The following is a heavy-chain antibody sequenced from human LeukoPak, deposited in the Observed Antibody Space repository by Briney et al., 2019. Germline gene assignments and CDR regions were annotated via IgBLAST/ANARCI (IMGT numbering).Heavy chain of an antibody. CDR3: ARDGLQQFGRHFFDF. CDR1: GGSISSYY. D-gene: IGHD5-24*01. J-gene: IGHJ4*02. Sequence: PFETLSLTCTVSGGSISSYYWSWIRQPPGKGLEWIGHVSYDWGTAYNPSLKSRVTMLLDTSKKQFSLELTSVTAADTAMYFCARDGLQQFGRHFFDFWGQGKLVAVTS. V-gene: IGHV4-59*01. CDR2: VSYDWGT.